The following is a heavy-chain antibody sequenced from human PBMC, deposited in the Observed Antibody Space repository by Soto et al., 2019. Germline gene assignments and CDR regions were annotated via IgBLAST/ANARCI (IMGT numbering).Heavy chain of an antibody. D-gene: IGHD3-22*01. V-gene: IGHV3-23*01. CDR3: AKKVTTSPLNYYDSSGYVDY. CDR2: ISGSGGST. Sequence: GGSLRLSCAASGFTFSSYAMSWVRQAPGKGLEWVSAISGSGGSTYYADSVKGRFTISRDNSKNTLYLQMNSLRAEDTAVYYCAKKVTTSPLNYYDSSGYVDYWGQGTLVTVSS. J-gene: IGHJ4*02. CDR1: GFTFSSYA.